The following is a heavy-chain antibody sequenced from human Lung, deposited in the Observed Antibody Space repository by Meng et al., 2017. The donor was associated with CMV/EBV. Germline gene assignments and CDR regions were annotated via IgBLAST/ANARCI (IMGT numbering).Heavy chain of an antibody. Sequence: QMQRKESGPGLGKPSGTRSLTCAVSGGSISISTWWSWVRQPPGKGLEWIGEIYHSGGTNYNPSLRGRVTISLDKSKNQFSLTLRSVTAADTAAYYCARDPYATGWAGWGQGTLVTVSS. D-gene: IGHD6-19*01. V-gene: IGHV4-4*02. CDR1: GGSISISTW. CDR3: ARDPYATGWAG. J-gene: IGHJ4*02. CDR2: IYHSGGT.